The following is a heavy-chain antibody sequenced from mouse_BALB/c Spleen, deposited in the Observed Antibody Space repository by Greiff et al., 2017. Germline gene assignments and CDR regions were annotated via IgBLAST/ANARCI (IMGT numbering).Heavy chain of an antibody. J-gene: IGHJ1*01. CDR2: IYPYNGGT. CDR3: AREGLYYYGSSPWYFDV. V-gene: IGHV1S29*02. CDR1: GYTFTDYN. D-gene: IGHD1-1*01. Sequence: EVQLQQSGPELVKPGASVKISCKASGYTFTDYNMHWVKQSHGKSLEWIGYIYPYNGGTGYNQKFKSKATLTVDNSSSTAYMELRSLTSEDSAVYYCAREGLYYYGSSPWYFDVWGAGTTVTVSS.